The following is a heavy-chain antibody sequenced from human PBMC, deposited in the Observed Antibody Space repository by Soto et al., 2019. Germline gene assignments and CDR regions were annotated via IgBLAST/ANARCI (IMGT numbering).Heavy chain of an antibody. D-gene: IGHD3-22*01. V-gene: IGHV3-23*01. CDR1: GFTFSSYN. CDR3: AKGHYYDNFGKCVANQAVDH. CDR2: ISGGGTGT. Sequence: PGGSLRLSCAASGFTFSSYNMNWVRQAPGKGLEWVSSISGGGTGTYSADAVNGRFTISIDKSMNTVYLQMSSPRAEDTAVYYCAKGHYYDNFGKCVANQAVDHWGQGNPATVSS. J-gene: IGHJ4*02.